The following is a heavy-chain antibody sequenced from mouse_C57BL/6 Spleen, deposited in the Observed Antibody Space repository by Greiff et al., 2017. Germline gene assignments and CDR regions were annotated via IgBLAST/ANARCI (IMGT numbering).Heavy chain of an antibody. CDR3: ARGRLFDY. J-gene: IGHJ2*01. CDR2: ISDGGSYT. CDR1: GFTFSSYA. Sequence: DVQLVESGGGLVKPGGSLKLSCAASGFTFSSYAMSWVRQTPEKRLEWVATISDGGSYTYYPDNVKGRFTISRDNAKNNLYLQMSHLKSEDTAMYYCARGRLFDYWGQGTTLTVSS. V-gene: IGHV5-4*01.